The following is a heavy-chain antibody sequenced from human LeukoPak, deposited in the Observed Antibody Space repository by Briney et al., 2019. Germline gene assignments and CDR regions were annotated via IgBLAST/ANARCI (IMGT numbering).Heavy chain of an antibody. CDR3: AKGASTSYYYYYMDV. Sequence: GGSPRLSCAASGFTFSSYGMHWVRQAPGKGLEWVAVIWYDGSNKYYADSVKGRFTISRDNSKNTLYLQMNSLRAEDTAVYYCAKGASTSYYYYYMDVWGKGTTATVSS. V-gene: IGHV3-33*06. CDR1: GFTFSSYG. CDR2: IWYDGSNK. J-gene: IGHJ6*03. D-gene: IGHD5/OR15-5a*01.